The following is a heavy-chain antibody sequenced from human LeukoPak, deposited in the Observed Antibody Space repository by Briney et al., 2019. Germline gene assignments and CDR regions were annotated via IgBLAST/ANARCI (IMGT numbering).Heavy chain of an antibody. Sequence: GGSLRLSCAASGFTFRNYWMTWVRQAPGKGLEWVANIKQDESEKYYLDSVQGRFTISRDNARNSLYLQMNSLRGDDTAVYYCARGTIVGAVDYWGQGTLVTVSS. CDR2: IKQDESEK. D-gene: IGHD1-26*01. CDR3: ARGTIVGAVDY. J-gene: IGHJ4*02. V-gene: IGHV3-7*05. CDR1: GFTFRNYW.